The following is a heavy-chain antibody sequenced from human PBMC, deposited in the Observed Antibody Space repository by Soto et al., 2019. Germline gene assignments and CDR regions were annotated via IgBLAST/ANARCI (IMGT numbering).Heavy chain of an antibody. CDR1: GGSVSSGSYY. Sequence: TLSLTCTVSGGSVSSGSYYWGWIRQPPGKGLEWLALIYWDDDKRYSPSLRSRLTITKDTSKNQVVLTMTNMDPVDTATYYCIQSRCGGDCLQSYASYYYYGMDVWGQGTTVTVSS. J-gene: IGHJ6*02. D-gene: IGHD2-21*02. CDR2: IYWDDDK. CDR3: IQSRCGGDCLQSYASYYYYGMDV. V-gene: IGHV2-5*02.